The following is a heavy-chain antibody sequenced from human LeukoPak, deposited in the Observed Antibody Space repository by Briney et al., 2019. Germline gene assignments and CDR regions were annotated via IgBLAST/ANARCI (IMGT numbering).Heavy chain of an antibody. J-gene: IGHJ4*02. CDR1: GYTFTSFY. V-gene: IGHV1-2*02. CDR2: INPNSGGT. CDR3: SRGDMDGGNSRPTDY. Sequence: ASVRVSCKASGYTFTSFYLHWVRQAPGQGLEWMGWINPNSGGTNYARKFQGRVTMTRDTSISTAYMELSRLRSDDTAVYYCSRGDMDGGNSRPTDYWGQGTLVTVSS. D-gene: IGHD4-23*01.